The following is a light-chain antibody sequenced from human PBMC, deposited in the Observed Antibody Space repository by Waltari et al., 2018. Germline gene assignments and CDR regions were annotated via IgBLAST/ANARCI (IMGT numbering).Light chain of an antibody. CDR2: GVS. Sequence: DIQMTPSPSSLSASVGDRVTVSCRASQGINTDLSWYQQKPGKAPTLLIYGVSNLRTGVSSRFSGSGSGADFTRTITSLQPEDVATYYCQQDYTTPWTFGQGTKVEIK. CDR1: QGINTD. J-gene: IGKJ1*01. V-gene: IGKV1-27*01. CDR3: QQDYTTPWT.